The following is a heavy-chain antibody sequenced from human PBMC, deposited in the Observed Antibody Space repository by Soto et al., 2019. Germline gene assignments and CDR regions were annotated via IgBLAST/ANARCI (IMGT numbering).Heavy chain of an antibody. V-gene: IGHV3-33*01. Sequence: GGSLRLSCAASGFTFSSYGMHWVRQAPGKGLEWVAVIWYDGSNKYYAGSVKGRFTISRDNSKNTLYLQMNSLRAEDTAVYYCARDWGYCSSTSCYPSGMDVWGQGTTVTVSS. CDR2: IWYDGSNK. D-gene: IGHD2-2*01. CDR1: GFTFSSYG. J-gene: IGHJ6*02. CDR3: ARDWGYCSSTSCYPSGMDV.